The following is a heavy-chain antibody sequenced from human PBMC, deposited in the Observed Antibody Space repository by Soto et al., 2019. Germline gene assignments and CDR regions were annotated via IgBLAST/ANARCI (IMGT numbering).Heavy chain of an antibody. V-gene: IGHV4-4*02. Sequence: QVQLQESGPGLVKPSGTLSLTCAVSGGSISSSNWWSWVRQPPGKGLEWIGEIYHSGRTNYNPSLKSRVTRAVDKSKPQFSPKLSSVTAADTAVYYCAGGGSDPNWFDPWGQGTLVTVSS. CDR1: GGSISSSNW. D-gene: IGHD2-15*01. CDR3: AGGGSDPNWFDP. J-gene: IGHJ5*02. CDR2: IYHSGRT.